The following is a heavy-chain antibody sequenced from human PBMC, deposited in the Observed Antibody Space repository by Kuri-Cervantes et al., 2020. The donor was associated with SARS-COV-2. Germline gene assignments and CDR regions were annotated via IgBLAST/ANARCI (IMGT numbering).Heavy chain of an antibody. D-gene: IGHD6-13*01. Sequence: ASVKVSCKASGYTFTGYYMHWVRQAPGQGLEWMGWINPNSGGTNYAQKFQGWDTMTRDTSISTAYMELSRLRSDDTAVYYCARDERGYSSNWFDPWGQGTLVTVSS. CDR1: GYTFTGYY. J-gene: IGHJ5*02. V-gene: IGHV1-2*04. CDR2: INPNSGGT. CDR3: ARDERGYSSNWFDP.